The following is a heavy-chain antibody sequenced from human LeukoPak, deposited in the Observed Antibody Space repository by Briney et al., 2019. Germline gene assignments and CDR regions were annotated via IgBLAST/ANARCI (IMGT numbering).Heavy chain of an antibody. D-gene: IGHD4-11*01. CDR2: IRYDGSNK. J-gene: IGHJ4*02. CDR1: GFTYSSYG. Sequence: PGGSLRLSCAASGFTYSSYGMHWVHQAPGKELEWVAFIRYDGSNKYYADSVKGRFTISRDNSKNTLYLQMNSLRAEDTAVYYCAPYWGEYSNYRGTNLFDYWGQGTLVTVSS. CDR3: APYWGEYSNYRGTNLFDY. V-gene: IGHV3-30*02.